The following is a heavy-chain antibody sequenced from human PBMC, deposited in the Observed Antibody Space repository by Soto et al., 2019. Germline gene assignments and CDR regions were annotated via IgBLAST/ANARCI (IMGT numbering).Heavy chain of an antibody. CDR3: TKASSDRHHMDV. V-gene: IGHV3-23*01. Sequence: GSLRLSCAASGFTFSNFVMRWVRQTPGKGLEWVSTITETGGDTYYTDSVKGRFTISRDNSKNTLYLQMSSLRAEDTALYYCTKASSDRHHMDVWGQGTTVTVS. CDR2: ITETGGDT. J-gene: IGHJ6*02. CDR1: GFTFSNFV.